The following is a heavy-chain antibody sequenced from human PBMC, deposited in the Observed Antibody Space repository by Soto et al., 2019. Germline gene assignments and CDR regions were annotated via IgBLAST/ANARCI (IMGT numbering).Heavy chain of an antibody. Sequence: GGSLRLSCAASGFTFSSYWMHWVRQAPGKGLVWVSRINSDGSSTSYADSVKGRFTISRDNAKNTLYLQMNSLRAEDTVVYYCARDREVPLDHFDYWGQGTLVTVSS. V-gene: IGHV3-74*01. J-gene: IGHJ4*02. CDR3: ARDREVPLDHFDY. CDR2: INSDGSST. CDR1: GFTFSSYW.